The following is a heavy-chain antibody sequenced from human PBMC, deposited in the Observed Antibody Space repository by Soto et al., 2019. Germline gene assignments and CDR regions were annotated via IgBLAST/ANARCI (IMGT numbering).Heavy chain of an antibody. Sequence: PGGSLRLSCAASGFTFSSYGMHWVRQAPGKGLEWVAVISYDGSNKYYADSVKGRFTISRDNSKNTLYLQMNSLRAEDTAVYYCAKEGTAMVKGSLDYWGQGTLVTVSS. CDR3: AKEGTAMVKGSLDY. CDR2: ISYDGSNK. D-gene: IGHD5-18*01. V-gene: IGHV3-30*18. J-gene: IGHJ4*02. CDR1: GFTFSSYG.